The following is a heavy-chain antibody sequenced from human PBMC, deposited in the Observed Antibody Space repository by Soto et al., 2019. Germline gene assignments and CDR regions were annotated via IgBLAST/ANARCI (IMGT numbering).Heavy chain of an antibody. Sequence: PGGSLRLSCAASGFDFNSYSMNWVRQTPGKGLEWVSSISSSGSYIFYGDSVKGRFTISRDNAKSSLYLQMNSLRAEDTAIYYCVRESRFYYDSSGYYPEWFDPWGQGTLVTVSS. D-gene: IGHD3-22*01. CDR2: ISSSGSYI. CDR3: VRESRFYYDSSGYYPEWFDP. CDR1: GFDFNSYS. V-gene: IGHV3-21*01. J-gene: IGHJ5*02.